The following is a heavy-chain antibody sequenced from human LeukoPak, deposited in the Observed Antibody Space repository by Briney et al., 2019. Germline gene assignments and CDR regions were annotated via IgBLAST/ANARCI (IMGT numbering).Heavy chain of an antibody. CDR1: GYTFTGYY. J-gene: IGHJ4*02. V-gene: IGHV1-2*02. CDR2: INPNSGGT. CDR3: ARLYGYGHDPFDY. D-gene: IGHD5-18*01. Sequence: GASVKVSCKASGYTFTGYYMHWVRQAPGQGLEWMGWINPNSGGTNYAQKFQDRVTMTRDTSISTAYMKLSRLRSDDTAVYYCARLYGYGHDPFDYWGQGTLVTVSS.